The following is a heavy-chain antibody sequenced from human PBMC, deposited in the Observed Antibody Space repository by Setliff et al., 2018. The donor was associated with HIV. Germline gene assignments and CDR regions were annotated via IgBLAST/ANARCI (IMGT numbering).Heavy chain of an antibody. CDR1: GYTFTSYG. Sequence: ASVKVSCKASGYTFTSYGITWVRQAPGQGFEWMGWISGYNGNTDYAQNLQGRVTMTTDTSTSTAYMELRSLRSDDTAVYYCARAYPWGYVDYYYMDVWGKGTTVTVSS. CDR2: ISGYNGNT. D-gene: IGHD3-16*01. CDR3: ARAYPWGYVDYYYMDV. J-gene: IGHJ6*03. V-gene: IGHV1-18*01.